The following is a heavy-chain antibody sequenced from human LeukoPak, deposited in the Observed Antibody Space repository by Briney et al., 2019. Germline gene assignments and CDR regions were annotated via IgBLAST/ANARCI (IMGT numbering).Heavy chain of an antibody. CDR1: GFTFSSYW. CDR3: AKDNRRHYTSGPNPDSLH. D-gene: IGHD6-19*01. CDR2: INHNGNVN. V-gene: IGHV3-7*03. J-gene: IGHJ4*02. Sequence: GGSLRLSCAASGFTFSSYWMNWARQAPGKGLEWVASINHNGNVNYYVDSVKGRFTISRDNAKNSLYLQMDSLRVEDTAFYYCAKDNRRHYTSGPNPDSLHWGQGALVTVSS.